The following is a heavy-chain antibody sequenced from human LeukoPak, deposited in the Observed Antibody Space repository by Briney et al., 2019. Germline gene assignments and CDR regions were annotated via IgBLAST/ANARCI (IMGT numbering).Heavy chain of an antibody. CDR1: GGSISSYY. CDR2: VYYSGYT. V-gene: IGHV4-59*01. Sequence: SETLSLTCTVSGGSISSYYWSWIRQPPGKELEWIGYVYYSGYTDYNPSLKSRVTISVDTSKNQFSLKLSSVTAADTAVYYCARQTGYSSSWSGYYFDYWGQGTLVTVSS. D-gene: IGHD6-13*01. J-gene: IGHJ4*02. CDR3: ARQTGYSSSWSGYYFDY.